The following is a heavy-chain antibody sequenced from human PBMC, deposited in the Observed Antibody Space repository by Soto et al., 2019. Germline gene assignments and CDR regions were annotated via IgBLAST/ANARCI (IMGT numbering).Heavy chain of an antibody. CDR3: ARGGGWERGAFDI. CDR1: GGSISSGDYY. J-gene: IGHJ3*02. CDR2: IYYSGST. V-gene: IGHV4-30-4*02. Sequence: SETLSLTCTVSGGSISSGDYYWSWIRQPPGKGLEWIGYIYYSGSTYYNPSLKSRVTISVDTSKNQFSLKLSSVTAADTAVYYCARGGGWERGAFDIWGQGTMVTVSS. D-gene: IGHD1-26*01.